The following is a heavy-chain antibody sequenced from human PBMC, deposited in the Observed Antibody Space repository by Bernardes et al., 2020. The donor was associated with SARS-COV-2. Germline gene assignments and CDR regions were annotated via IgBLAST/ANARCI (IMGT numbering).Heavy chain of an antibody. J-gene: IGHJ5*02. CDR3: ARDARWLQLRDWFDP. D-gene: IGHD5-12*01. CDR1: GYTFNTYG. Sequence: ASVKVSCKASGYTFNTYGISWVRQAPGQGLEWMGWISAYNGNTNYAQKFQGRVTLTTDTSTSTAYMELRGLRSDDTAVYYCARDARWLQLRDWFDPWGQGTLVTVSS. CDR2: ISAYNGNT. V-gene: IGHV1-18*01.